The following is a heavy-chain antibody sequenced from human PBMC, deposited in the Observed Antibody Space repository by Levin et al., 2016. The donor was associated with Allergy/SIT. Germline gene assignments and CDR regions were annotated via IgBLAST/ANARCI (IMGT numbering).Heavy chain of an antibody. CDR1: GYTLTELS. V-gene: IGHV1-24*01. J-gene: IGHJ4*02. Sequence: ASVKVSCKVSGYTLTELSMHWVRQAPGKGLEWMGGFDPEDGETIYAQKFQGRVTMTEDTSTDTAYMELSSLRSEDTAVYYCASGPMTTVTSRYFDYWGQGTLVTVSS. CDR3: ASGPMTTVTSRYFDY. D-gene: IGHD4-17*01. CDR2: FDPEDGET.